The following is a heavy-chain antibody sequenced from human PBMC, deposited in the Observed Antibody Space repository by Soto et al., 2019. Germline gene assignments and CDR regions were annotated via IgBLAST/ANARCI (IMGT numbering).Heavy chain of an antibody. CDR3: AKGSIEYSAAVDN. V-gene: IGHV3-23*01. CDR1: GFSFSSYA. D-gene: IGHD5-12*01. CDR2: ISARGGSS. Sequence: DVQLLESGGGLVQPGGSLRLSCAASGFSFSSYAMVWVRQAPGKGLEWVAVISARGGSSYFADSVKGQFTLSRDNSKNVLSLEMNSLRAEETAIYFCAKGSIEYSAAVDNWGQGTLVVVSS. J-gene: IGHJ4*02.